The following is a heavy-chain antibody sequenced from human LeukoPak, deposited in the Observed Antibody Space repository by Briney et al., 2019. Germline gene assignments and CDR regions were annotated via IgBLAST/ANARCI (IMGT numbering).Heavy chain of an antibody. D-gene: IGHD3-3*01. CDR3: ARDPKLRFLEWSYFDY. J-gene: IGHJ4*02. CDR2: INPSGGST. CDR1: GYTFTSYY. Sequence: ASVKASCKASGYTFTSYYMHWVRQAPGQGLEWMGIINPSGGSTSYAQKFQGRVTMTRDTSTSTVYMELSSLRSEDTAVYYCARDPKLRFLEWSYFDYWGQGTLVTVSS. V-gene: IGHV1-46*01.